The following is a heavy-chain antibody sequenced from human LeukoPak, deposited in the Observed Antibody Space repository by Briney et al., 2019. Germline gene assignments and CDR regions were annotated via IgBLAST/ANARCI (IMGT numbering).Heavy chain of an antibody. CDR2: ISSSSSYI. Sequence: GGSLRLSCAASGFTFSSYSMNWVRQAPGKGLEWVSSISSSSSYIYYADSVKGRFTISRDNAKNSLYLQMNSLRAEDTAVYYCARSPTTVLAFDIWGQGTMVTVSS. D-gene: IGHD4-17*01. V-gene: IGHV3-21*01. CDR3: ARSPTTVLAFDI. CDR1: GFTFSSYS. J-gene: IGHJ3*02.